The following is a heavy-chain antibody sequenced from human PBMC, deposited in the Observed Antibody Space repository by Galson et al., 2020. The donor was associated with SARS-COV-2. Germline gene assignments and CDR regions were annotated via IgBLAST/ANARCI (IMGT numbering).Heavy chain of an antibody. D-gene: IGHD4-4*01. J-gene: IGHJ6*03. CDR2: INTNTGHP. Sequence: ASVKVSCKASEYTFSTYAVNWVRQAPGQGLEWMGWINTNTGHPTYAQGFTGRFVFSLDTSVSTAYLQISSLKAEDTAVYYCERGGDYSSYYYYYYMDVWGKGTTVTVS. CDR1: EYTFSTYA. CDR3: ERGGDYSSYYYYYYMDV. V-gene: IGHV7-4-1*02.